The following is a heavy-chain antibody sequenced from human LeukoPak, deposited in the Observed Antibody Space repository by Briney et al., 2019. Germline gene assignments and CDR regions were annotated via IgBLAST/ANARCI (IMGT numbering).Heavy chain of an antibody. V-gene: IGHV3-33*08. CDR2: IWYDGSNK. J-gene: IGHJ4*02. D-gene: IGHD2-15*01. CDR3: ARDGGSRGDLDY. CDR1: GFTFSASA. Sequence: GGSLRLSCAASGFTFSASAMHWVRQASGKGLEGVAVIWYDGSNKYYADSVKGRFTISRDNSKNTLYLQMNSLRAEDTAVYYCARDGGSRGDLDYWGQGTLVTVSS.